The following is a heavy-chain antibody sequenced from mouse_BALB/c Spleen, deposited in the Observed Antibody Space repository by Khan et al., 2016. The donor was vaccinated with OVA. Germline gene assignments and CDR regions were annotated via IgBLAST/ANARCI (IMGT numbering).Heavy chain of an antibody. J-gene: IGHJ2*01. Sequence: EVQLQESGPGLVKPSQSLSLTCTVTGSSITSDYAWNWIRQFPGNKLEWMGYISYSGNTNYNPSLKSRISITRDTSKNQFFLQLNYVTTEDTATYYGARVYGGDFDYWGQGTTLTVSS. V-gene: IGHV3-2*02. D-gene: IGHD2-10*02. CDR3: ARVYGGDFDY. CDR1: GSSITSDYA. CDR2: ISYSGNT.